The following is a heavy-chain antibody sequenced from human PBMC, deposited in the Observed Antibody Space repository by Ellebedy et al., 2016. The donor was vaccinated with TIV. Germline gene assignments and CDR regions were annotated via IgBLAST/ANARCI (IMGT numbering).Heavy chain of an antibody. Sequence: AASVKVSCKASGYTFTTFAIHWVRQAPGQSPEWMGWINVADANTKYSQKFHGRVTFTRDTSANTVYMHLSSLRSEDSAVYYCARDPLGYCSGGSCTNNWFDPWGQGTLVTVSS. CDR3: ARDPLGYCSGGSCTNNWFDP. CDR2: INVADANT. D-gene: IGHD2-15*01. J-gene: IGHJ5*02. CDR1: GYTFTTFA. V-gene: IGHV1-3*01.